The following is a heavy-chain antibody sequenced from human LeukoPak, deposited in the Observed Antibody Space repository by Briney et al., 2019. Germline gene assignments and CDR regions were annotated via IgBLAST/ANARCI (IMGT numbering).Heavy chain of an antibody. Sequence: GGSLRLSCAASGFTFSSYAMHWVRQAPGKGLEWVAVISYDGNSEYYADSVKGRFTISRDSSRNTLYLQMNSLRAEDTAVYYCAAEYCGGGFCYTRHSGHDYWGQGTLVTVSS. CDR1: GFTFSSYA. V-gene: IGHV3-30-3*01. D-gene: IGHD2-15*01. CDR3: AAEYCGGGFCYTRHSGHDY. CDR2: ISYDGNSE. J-gene: IGHJ4*02.